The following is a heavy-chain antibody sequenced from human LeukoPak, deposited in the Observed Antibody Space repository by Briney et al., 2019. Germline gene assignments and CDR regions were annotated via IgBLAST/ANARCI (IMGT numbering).Heavy chain of an antibody. CDR2: IYDDNT. J-gene: IGHJ3*02. V-gene: IGHV3-23*01. CDR3: GKPNNGYTAFDI. CDR1: GFTVSAYA. D-gene: IGHD3-16*01. Sequence: GGSLRLSCAASGFTVSAYAMAWVRQAPGKGLEWVSTIYDDNTYYADSVKGRFAISTDNSKNTLYLQMNSLRVEDTAVYYCGKPNNGYTAFDIWGQGTMVTVSS.